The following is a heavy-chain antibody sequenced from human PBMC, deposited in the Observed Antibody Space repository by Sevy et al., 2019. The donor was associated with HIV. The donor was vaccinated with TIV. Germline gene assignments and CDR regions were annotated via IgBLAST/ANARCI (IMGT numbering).Heavy chain of an antibody. D-gene: IGHD4-17*01. Sequence: ASGKVSCKASGYTFTSYDITWVRQAPGKGLEWMGWISAYNGNTNYAKKLQGRVTMTTDTSTSTAYMELRSLRSDDTDVYYCARGDGRDYYFFDYWGQGTLVTVSS. CDR3: ARGDGRDYYFFDY. CDR1: GYTFTSYD. J-gene: IGHJ4*02. V-gene: IGHV1-18*01. CDR2: ISAYNGNT.